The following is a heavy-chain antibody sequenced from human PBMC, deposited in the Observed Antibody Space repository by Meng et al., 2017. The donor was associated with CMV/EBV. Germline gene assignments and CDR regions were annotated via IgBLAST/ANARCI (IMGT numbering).Heavy chain of an antibody. V-gene: IGHV4-61*01. Sequence: VSGGCVSSGSYYWSWTRQSPGKGLEWIGYIYYSGSTNYNPSLKSRVTISVDTSKNQFSLKLSSVTAADTAVYYCARINTAMAHFDYWGQGTLVTVSS. D-gene: IGHD5-18*01. J-gene: IGHJ4*02. CDR1: GGCVSSGSYY. CDR2: IYYSGST. CDR3: ARINTAMAHFDY.